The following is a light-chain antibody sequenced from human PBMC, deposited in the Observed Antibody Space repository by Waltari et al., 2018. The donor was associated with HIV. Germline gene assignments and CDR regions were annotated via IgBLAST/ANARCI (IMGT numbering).Light chain of an antibody. CDR1: SSNIGAGYD. CDR2: GNS. Sequence: QSVLTQPPSVSGAPGQRVTISCTGSSSNIGAGYDVHWYQQLPGTAPKLLSYGNSNRPSGVPDRFSGSKSGTAASRAITGLQAEDEADYYCQSYDSSLSGFWVFGGGTKLTVL. J-gene: IGLJ3*02. CDR3: QSYDSSLSGFWV. V-gene: IGLV1-40*01.